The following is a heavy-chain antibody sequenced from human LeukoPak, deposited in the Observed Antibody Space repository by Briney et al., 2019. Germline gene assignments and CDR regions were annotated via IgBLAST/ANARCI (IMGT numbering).Heavy chain of an antibody. CDR1: GFTFSSYA. J-gene: IGHJ5*02. V-gene: IGHV3-33*08. CDR3: AREASSSARGFDP. D-gene: IGHD6-6*01. CDR2: IWYDGSNK. Sequence: PGGSLRLSCAASGFTFSSYAMSWVRQAPGKGLEWVAVIWYDGSNKYYADSVKGRFTISRDNSKNTLYLQMNSLRAEDTAVYYCAREASSSARGFDPWGQGTLVTVSS.